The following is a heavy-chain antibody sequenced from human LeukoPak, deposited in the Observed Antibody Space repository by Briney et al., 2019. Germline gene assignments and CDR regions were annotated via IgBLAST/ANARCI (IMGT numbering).Heavy chain of an antibody. V-gene: IGHV1-18*01. J-gene: IGHJ4*02. D-gene: IGHD2-21*02. CDR3: ARDLPRVVADILPSYYFDY. CDR2: ISAYNGNT. CDR1: GYTFTSYG. Sequence: ASVKVSCKASGYTFTSYGISWVRQAPGQGLEWMGWISAYNGNTNYAQKLQGRVTMTTDTSTSTAYMELRSLRSDDTAVYYCARDLPRVVADILPSYYFDYWGQGTLVTVSS.